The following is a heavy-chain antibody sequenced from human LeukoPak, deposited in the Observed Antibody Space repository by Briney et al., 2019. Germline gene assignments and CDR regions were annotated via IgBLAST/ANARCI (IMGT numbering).Heavy chain of an antibody. J-gene: IGHJ4*02. CDR3: ARGWGEKGRCRGGTCNKPQFDY. CDR2: IKESGSEK. D-gene: IGHD2-15*01. V-gene: IGHV3-7*01. CDR1: GFKFSYYW. Sequence: GGSLRLSCAASGFKFSYYWMTWVRQAPGKGPEWLSNIKESGSEKYYVDSVKGRFTISRDNADNLVYLQMNSLRVEDTAVYYCARGWGEKGRCRGGTCNKPQFDYWGQGILVTVSS.